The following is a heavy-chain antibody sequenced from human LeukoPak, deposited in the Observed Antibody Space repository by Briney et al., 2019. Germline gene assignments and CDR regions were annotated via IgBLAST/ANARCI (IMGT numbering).Heavy chain of an antibody. J-gene: IGHJ4*02. CDR2: SYHSGST. D-gene: IGHD4-17*01. CDR3: ARLPTVTFFDY. CDR1: GYSISSGYY. V-gene: IGHV4-38-2*02. Sequence: SETLSLTCTVSGYSISSGYYWGWIRQPPGKGLEWIGGSYHSGSTYYNPSLKSRGTISVDTSKNQFSLRLSSVTAADTAVYYCARLPTVTFFDYWGQGTLVTASS.